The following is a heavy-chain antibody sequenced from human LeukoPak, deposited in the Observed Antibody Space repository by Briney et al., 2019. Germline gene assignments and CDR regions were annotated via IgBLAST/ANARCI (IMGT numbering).Heavy chain of an antibody. J-gene: IGHJ6*03. D-gene: IGHD2-2*01. Sequence: PSETLSLTCTVSGGSISSNTYYWSWIRQPAGKGLEWIGRIYTSGSTNYNPSLKSRVTISVDTSKNQFSLKLSSVTAADTAVYYCARVGAPYCSSTSCHFAEDRRYYYMDVWGKGTTVTVSS. CDR2: IYTSGST. V-gene: IGHV4-61*02. CDR3: ARVGAPYCSSTSCHFAEDRRYYYMDV. CDR1: GGSISSNTYY.